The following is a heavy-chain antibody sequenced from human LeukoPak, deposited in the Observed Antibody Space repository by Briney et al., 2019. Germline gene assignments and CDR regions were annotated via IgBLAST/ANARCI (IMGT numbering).Heavy chain of an antibody. D-gene: IGHD1-26*01. J-gene: IGHJ3*02. CDR1: GASINSRDYY. Sequence: SETLSLTCTVSGASINSRDYYWGWIRQPPGQGLEWIGSIYSDGTTYYNPSLKSRVSMSADTSKNHFSLWLSSVTAADMAVYYCAKHRGSFFEAFDIWGQGTAVSVSS. V-gene: IGHV4-39*01. CDR3: AKHRGSFFEAFDI. CDR2: IYSDGTT.